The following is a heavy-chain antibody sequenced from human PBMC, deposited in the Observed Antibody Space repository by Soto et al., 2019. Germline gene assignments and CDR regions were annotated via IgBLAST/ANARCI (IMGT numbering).Heavy chain of an antibody. CDR2: IYYSGST. D-gene: IGHD7-27*01. V-gene: IGHV4-28*01. Sequence: SETLSLTCAVSGYSISSSNWWGWIRQPPGKGLEWIGYIYYSGSTYYNPSLKSRVTISVDRSKNQFSLKLSSVTAADTAVYYCARRWGTYFDYWGQGTLVTVSS. J-gene: IGHJ4*02. CDR1: GYSISSSNW. CDR3: ARRWGTYFDY.